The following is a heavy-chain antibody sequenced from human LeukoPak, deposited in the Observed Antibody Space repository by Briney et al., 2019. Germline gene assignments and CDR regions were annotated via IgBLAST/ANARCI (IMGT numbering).Heavy chain of an antibody. J-gene: IGHJ2*01. CDR2: IYPGDSDT. D-gene: IGHD3-22*01. CDR1: GYTFTDYW. CDR3: ARRSESAGGYYPRWYFDL. V-gene: IGHV5-51*01. Sequence: GESLKISCTGSGYTFTDYWIGWVRQMPGKGLEWMGIIYPGDSDTRYSPSFQGQVTISADKSISTAYLQWSSLKASDTAMYYCARRSESAGGYYPRWYFDLWGRGTLVTVSS.